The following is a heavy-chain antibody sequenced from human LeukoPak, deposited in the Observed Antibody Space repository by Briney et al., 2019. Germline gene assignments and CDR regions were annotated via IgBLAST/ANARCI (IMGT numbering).Heavy chain of an antibody. D-gene: IGHD3-3*01. CDR3: ARLLYDFWSGYYNPLSFDY. J-gene: IGHJ4*02. CDR2: IKQDGSEK. Sequence: GGSRRLSWAASGFTFSSYWRSWVRQAPGKGLEWVANIKQDGSEKYYVDSVKGRFTISRDNAKNSLYLQMNSLRAEDTAVYYCARLLYDFWSGYYNPLSFDYWGQGTLVTVSS. V-gene: IGHV3-7*01. CDR1: GFTFSSYW.